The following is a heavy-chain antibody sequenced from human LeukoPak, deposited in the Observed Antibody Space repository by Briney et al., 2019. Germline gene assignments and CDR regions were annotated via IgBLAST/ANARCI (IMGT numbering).Heavy chain of an antibody. V-gene: IGHV3-23*01. CDR2: ISGGGGST. J-gene: IGHJ4*02. Sequence: GGSLRLSCGASGFTFSNYAISWVRQAPGKGLEWVSVISGGGGSTYYADSVTGRFTVSRENSKNTLYLQMNSLRAEDTAVYYCAKGAYGYSTGWPFDYWGQGTLVTVSS. D-gene: IGHD6-19*01. CDR1: GFTFSNYA. CDR3: AKGAYGYSTGWPFDY.